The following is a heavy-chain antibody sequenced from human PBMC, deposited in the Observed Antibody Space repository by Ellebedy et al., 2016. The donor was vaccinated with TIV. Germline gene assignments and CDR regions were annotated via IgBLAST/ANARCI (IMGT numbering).Heavy chain of an antibody. V-gene: IGHV1-3*04. D-gene: IGHD3-3*01. CDR1: GHSFPSYG. J-gene: IGHJ6*02. Sequence: ASVKVSCXASGHSFPSYGIHWDRQAPGQSFEWMGWINTGNDNTKYSQKLQGRVTITRDYMELSGLMSEDTAVYYCATREWQDPMDVWGQGTTVTAS. CDR2: INTGNDNT. CDR3: ATREWQDPMDV.